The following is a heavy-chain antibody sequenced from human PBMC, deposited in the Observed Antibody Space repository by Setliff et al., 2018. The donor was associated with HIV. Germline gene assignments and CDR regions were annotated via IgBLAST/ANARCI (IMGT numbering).Heavy chain of an antibody. V-gene: IGHV4-59*01. J-gene: IGHJ6*03. CDR3: ARSYYNFANGYYYYYYYMDV. CDR2: IYYSGST. D-gene: IGHD3-3*01. CDR1: GGSISSYY. Sequence: SETLSLTCTVSGGSISSYYWSWIRQPPGKGLEWIGYIYYSGSTNYNPSLKSRVTISVDTSKNLFSLKLSSVTAADTAVYYCARSYYNFANGYYYYYYYMDVWGKGTTVTVSS.